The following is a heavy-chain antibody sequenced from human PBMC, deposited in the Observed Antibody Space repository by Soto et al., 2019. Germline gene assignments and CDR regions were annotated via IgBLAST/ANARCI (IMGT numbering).Heavy chain of an antibody. D-gene: IGHD5-18*01. V-gene: IGHV3-11*01. CDR2: ISSSGSTI. CDR3: ARYTAMVMFYYYGMDV. J-gene: IGHJ6*02. Sequence: PGGSLRLSCAASGFIFSDYYMSWIRQAPGKGLEWVSYISSSGSTIYYADSVKGRFTISRDNAKNSLYLQMNSLRAEDTAVYYCARYTAMVMFYYYGMDVWGQGTTVTVSS. CDR1: GFIFSDYY.